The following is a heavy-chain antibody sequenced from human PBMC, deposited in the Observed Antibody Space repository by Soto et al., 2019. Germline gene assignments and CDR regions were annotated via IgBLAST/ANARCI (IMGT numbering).Heavy chain of an antibody. V-gene: IGHV1-69*06. CDR2: ISPIFGTA. Sequence: SVKVSCKASGGTFSSYAISWVRQAPGQGLEWMGGISPIFGTANYAQEFQGRVTITADKSTSTAYIELSSLRSEDTAVYYCARHDYSNYDWFDPWGQGTLVTVSS. CDR1: GGTFSSYA. J-gene: IGHJ5*02. CDR3: ARHDYSNYDWFDP. D-gene: IGHD4-4*01.